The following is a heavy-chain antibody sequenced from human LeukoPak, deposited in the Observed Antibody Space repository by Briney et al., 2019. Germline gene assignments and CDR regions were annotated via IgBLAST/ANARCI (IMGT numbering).Heavy chain of an antibody. CDR3: AKFGVAAGTDYWYFDL. CDR2: VSYDGRYR. D-gene: IGHD6-19*01. CDR1: GFAFNTYG. Sequence: GGSLRLSCAASGFAFNTYGMYWVRQAPGKGLERVAVVSYDGRYRYYADSVKGRFTISRDNSKNTLYLQMDSLRAEDTAVYYCAKFGVAAGTDYWYFDLWGRGTLVTVSS. J-gene: IGHJ2*01. V-gene: IGHV3-30*18.